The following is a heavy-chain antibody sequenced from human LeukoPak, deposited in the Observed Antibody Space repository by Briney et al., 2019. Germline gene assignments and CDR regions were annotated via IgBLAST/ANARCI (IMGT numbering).Heavy chain of an antibody. D-gene: IGHD4-17*01. Sequence: PGGSLRLSCADSGLTFSNYAMTWVRQAPGKGLEWISSITGRGGTSYTDSVKGWLTVYRDNSKNTLYLQMNSLRVGDTALYYCAKDPNGDYVGAFDSWGQGTMVTVSS. CDR2: ITGRGGT. J-gene: IGHJ3*01. CDR3: AKDPNGDYVGAFDS. V-gene: IGHV3-23*01. CDR1: GLTFSNYA.